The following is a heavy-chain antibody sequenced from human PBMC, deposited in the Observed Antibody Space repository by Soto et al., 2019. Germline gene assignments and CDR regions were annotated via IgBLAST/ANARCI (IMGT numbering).Heavy chain of an antibody. CDR3: AKSPNFYCSSPNCYKYYFDH. V-gene: IGHV3-30*18. CDR2: ISYDGSEK. CDR1: GFTFNTYG. Sequence: GGSLRLSCADSGFTFNTYGMHWVRQAPCKGLEWVAVISYDGSEKYYVDSVKGRFTISKDNSKNTLYLQMNSLRPEDTAVYYCAKSPNFYCSSPNCYKYYFDHWGQGTQVTSPQ. D-gene: IGHD2-2*02. J-gene: IGHJ4*02.